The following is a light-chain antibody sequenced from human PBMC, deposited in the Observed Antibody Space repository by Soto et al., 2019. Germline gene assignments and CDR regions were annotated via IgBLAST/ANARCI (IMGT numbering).Light chain of an antibody. CDR2: AAS. Sequence: DIQMTQSPSSLSASVGDRVSITGRASQDLDRWLAWYQQKPGEAPKVLIYAASNLRSGVPSRFSGSGSGADFSLTISSLQPEDVATYYCKQSRSFPLTFGGGTKVDIK. J-gene: IGKJ4*01. CDR3: KQSRSFPLT. CDR1: QDLDRW. V-gene: IGKV1-12*01.